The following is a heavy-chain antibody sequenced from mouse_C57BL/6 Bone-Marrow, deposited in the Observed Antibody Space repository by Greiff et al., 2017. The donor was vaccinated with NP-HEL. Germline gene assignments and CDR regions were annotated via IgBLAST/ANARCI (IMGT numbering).Heavy chain of an antibody. V-gene: IGHV14-4*01. D-gene: IGHD2-12*01. CDR1: GFTIKDDY. J-gene: IGHJ4*01. CDR3: TTCYLYAMGY. Sequence: VQLQQSGAELVRPGASVKLSCTASGFTIKDDYMHWVKQRPEQGLEWIGWIDPENGDTEYASKFQGKAIITANTSSNPAYLQRSSLTSEDTAVYYCTTCYLYAMGYWGQGTSVTVSS. CDR2: IDPENGDT.